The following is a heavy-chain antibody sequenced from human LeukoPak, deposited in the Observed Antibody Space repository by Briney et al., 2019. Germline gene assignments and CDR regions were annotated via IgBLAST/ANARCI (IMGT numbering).Heavy chain of an antibody. V-gene: IGHV1-69*13. CDR3: AREIPPPYVPYYYYCGMDV. CDR2: IIPIFGTA. CDR1: GGTFSSYA. D-gene: IGHD2-2*02. Sequence: SVKVSCKASGGTFSSYAISWVRQAPGQGLEWMGGIIPIFGTANYAQKFQGRVTITADESTSTAYMELSSLRSEDTAVYYCAREIPPPYVPYYYYCGMDVWGKGTTVTVSS. J-gene: IGHJ6*04.